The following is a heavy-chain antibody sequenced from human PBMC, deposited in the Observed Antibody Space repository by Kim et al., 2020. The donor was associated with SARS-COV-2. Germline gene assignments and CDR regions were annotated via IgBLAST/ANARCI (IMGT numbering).Heavy chain of an antibody. Sequence: VKGRFTTSRDDAKNTLYLQMNSLKTEDTAVYYCTTDRLMVRGVIIWLGYWGQGTLVTVSS. D-gene: IGHD3-10*01. J-gene: IGHJ4*02. V-gene: IGHV3-15*01. CDR3: TTDRLMVRGVIIWLGY.